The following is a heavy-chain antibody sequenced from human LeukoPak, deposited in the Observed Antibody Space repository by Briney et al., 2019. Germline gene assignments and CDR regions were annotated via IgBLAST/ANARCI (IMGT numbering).Heavy chain of an antibody. D-gene: IGHD6-19*01. J-gene: IGHJ4*02. CDR1: GYTFTSHG. CDR2: ISGNNGNT. V-gene: IGHV1-18*01. CDR3: ARDLNSSGFDY. Sequence: ASVKVSCKGSGYTFTSHGISWVRQAPGQGLEWMGWISGNNGNTNYAQKFQGRVTMTTDTSTSTAYMELRSLRSDDTAVYYCARDLNSSGFDYWGQGTLVTVSS.